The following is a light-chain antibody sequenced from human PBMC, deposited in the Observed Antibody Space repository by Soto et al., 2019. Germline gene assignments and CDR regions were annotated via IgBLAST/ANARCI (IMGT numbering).Light chain of an antibody. V-gene: IGKV3-20*01. CDR2: AAS. Sequence: EIVLTQSPGTLSLSPGERATLSCRASQSVTSSYLAWYRQKPGQAPRLLIYAASSRASAIPDRFSGSGSGTDFTLTISRLEPEDFAVYYCHQYGTSPQTFGQGTKVDIK. CDR3: HQYGTSPQT. J-gene: IGKJ1*01. CDR1: QSVTSSY.